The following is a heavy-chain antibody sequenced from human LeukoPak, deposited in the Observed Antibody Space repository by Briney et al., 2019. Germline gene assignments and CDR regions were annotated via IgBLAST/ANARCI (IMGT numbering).Heavy chain of an antibody. CDR2: ISSNGGSS. J-gene: IGHJ5*02. D-gene: IGHD6-19*01. V-gene: IGHV3-64D*06. CDR1: RLLFSSYA. Sequence: QRGGSLRLSCSPSRLLFSSYAVHWVRQAPGGGLESVSAISSNGGSSYYADSVKSRFTISRDNSKNTLYLQMSSLRAEDTAVYYCVKGHPQWLVVWFDPWGQGTLVTVSS. CDR3: VKGHPQWLVVWFDP.